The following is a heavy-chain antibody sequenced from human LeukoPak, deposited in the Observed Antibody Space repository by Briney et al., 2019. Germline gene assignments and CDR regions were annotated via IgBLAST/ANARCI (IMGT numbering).Heavy chain of an antibody. CDR2: IWYDGSNK. V-gene: IGHV3-33*01. J-gene: IGHJ5*02. D-gene: IGHD6-13*01. Sequence: PGGSLRLSCAASGFTFSSYGMHWVRQAPGKGLEWVAVIWYDGSNKYYADSVKGRFTISRDNSKNTLYLQMNSLRAEDTAVYYCAREGLLAAAGPPHLWWFDPWGQGTLVTVSS. CDR1: GFTFSSYG. CDR3: AREGLLAAAGPPHLWWFDP.